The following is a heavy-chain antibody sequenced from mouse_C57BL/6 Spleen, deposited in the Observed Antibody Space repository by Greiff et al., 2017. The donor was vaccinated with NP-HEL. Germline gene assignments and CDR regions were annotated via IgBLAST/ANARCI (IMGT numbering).Heavy chain of an antibody. V-gene: IGHV1-59*01. CDR2: IDPSDSYT. D-gene: IGHD1-1*01. CDR3: ARGYGSHYAMDY. Sequence: VQLQQSGAELVRPGTSVKLSCKASGYTFTSYWMHWVKQRPGQGLEWIGVIDPSDSYTNYNQKFKGKATLTVDTSSSTAYMQLSSLTSEDSAVYYCARGYGSHYAMDYWGQGTSVPVSS. CDR1: GYTFTSYW. J-gene: IGHJ4*01.